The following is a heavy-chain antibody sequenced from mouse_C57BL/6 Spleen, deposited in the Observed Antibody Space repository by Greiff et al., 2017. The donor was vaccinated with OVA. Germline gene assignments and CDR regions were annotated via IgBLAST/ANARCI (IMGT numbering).Heavy chain of an antibody. CDR2: IDPETGGT. J-gene: IGHJ4*01. CDR1: GYTFTDYE. Sequence: VQLQQSGAELVRPGASVTLSCKASGYTFTDYEMHWVKQTPVHGLEWIGAIDPETGGTAYNQKFKGKAILTADKSSSTAYMEPRSLTSEDSAVYYCTRGITTVVEAMDYWGQGTSVTVSS. D-gene: IGHD1-1*01. CDR3: TRGITTVVEAMDY. V-gene: IGHV1-15*01.